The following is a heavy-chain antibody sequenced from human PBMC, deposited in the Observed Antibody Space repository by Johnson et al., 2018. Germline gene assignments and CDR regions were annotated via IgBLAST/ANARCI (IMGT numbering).Heavy chain of an antibody. CDR1: GFIFSNHA. J-gene: IGHJ6*03. Sequence: EVQLLESGGGLVQPGGSLRLSCVGSGFIFSNHAMYWVRQAPGEGLEFVSGIRSYGGSTYYANSVKGRFTIFRDNSKNTLYLQMGSLRTEDMAVYYCARPLRFLARDYYYMDVWGKGTTVTVSS. V-gene: IGHV3-64*01. CDR3: ARPLRFLARDYYYMDV. D-gene: IGHD3-3*01. CDR2: IRSYGGST.